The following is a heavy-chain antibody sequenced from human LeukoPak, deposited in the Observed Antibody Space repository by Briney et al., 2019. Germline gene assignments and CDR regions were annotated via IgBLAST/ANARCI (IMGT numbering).Heavy chain of an antibody. CDR3: ARDLHYYDSSGYSV. Sequence: PSETLSLTCAVYGGSFSGYYWSWIRQPPGKGLEWVSVIYSGGSTYYANSVKGRFTISRDNSKNTLYLQMNSLRAEDTAVYYCARDLHYYDSSGYSVWGQGTLVTVSS. CDR1: GGSFSGYY. D-gene: IGHD3-22*01. J-gene: IGHJ4*02. V-gene: IGHV3-66*01. CDR2: IYSGGST.